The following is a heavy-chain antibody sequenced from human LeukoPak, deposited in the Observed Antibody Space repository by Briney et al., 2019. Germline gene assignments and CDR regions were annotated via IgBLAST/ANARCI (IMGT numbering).Heavy chain of an antibody. Sequence: PGGSLRLSCTASGFTFSDYGMHWVRQPPGKGLEWVAIIWYDGSNKTYEDSVKGRFTISRDNSKNTLYLQMNSLRAEDTAVYYCARGYSSGLHFDYWGQGTLVTVSS. V-gene: IGHV3-33*01. CDR2: IWYDGSNK. J-gene: IGHJ4*02. CDR1: GFTFSDYG. CDR3: ARGYSSGLHFDY. D-gene: IGHD6-19*01.